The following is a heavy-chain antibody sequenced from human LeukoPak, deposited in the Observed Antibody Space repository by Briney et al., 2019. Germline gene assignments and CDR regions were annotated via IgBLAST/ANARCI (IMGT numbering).Heavy chain of an antibody. Sequence: SETLSLTCTVSGGSISSYYWGWIPQPPGKGLEWIGYIYYSGGTNYNPSLKSRVTISVDTSKNQFSLKLISVTAADTAVYYCARDGLEAFDIWGQGTMVTVSS. CDR3: ARDGLEAFDI. CDR2: IYYSGGT. V-gene: IGHV4-59*01. CDR1: GGSISSYY. J-gene: IGHJ3*02.